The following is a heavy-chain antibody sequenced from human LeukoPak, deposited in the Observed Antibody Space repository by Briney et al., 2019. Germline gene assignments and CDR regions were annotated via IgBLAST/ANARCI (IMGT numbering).Heavy chain of an antibody. CDR3: ARVYSSAWYTGGGLEF. Sequence: ASVTVSCKASGYTFSSYGIGWVRHAPGQGLEWMGWISLYGKTNYAQRFQDRVTMTTDTSTSTAYMELRSLRSDDTAVYYCARVYSSAWYTGGGLEFWGQGTLVTVSS. J-gene: IGHJ4*02. CDR1: GYTFSSYG. V-gene: IGHV1-18*01. D-gene: IGHD6-19*01. CDR2: ISLYGKT.